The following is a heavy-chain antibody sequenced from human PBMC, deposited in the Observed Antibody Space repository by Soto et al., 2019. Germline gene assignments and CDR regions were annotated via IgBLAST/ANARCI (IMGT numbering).Heavy chain of an antibody. V-gene: IGHV3-21*06. CDR1: GFTFTRYS. CDR2: ISSTTNYI. J-gene: IGHJ4*02. CDR3: ARESGDLTSNFDY. D-gene: IGHD3-10*01. Sequence: GGSLRLSCAASGFTFTRYSMNWFRQAPGKGLEWVSSISSTTNYIYYGDSMKGRFTISRDNAKNSLYLEMNSLRAEDTAVYYCARESGDLTSNFDYWGQGTLVTVSS.